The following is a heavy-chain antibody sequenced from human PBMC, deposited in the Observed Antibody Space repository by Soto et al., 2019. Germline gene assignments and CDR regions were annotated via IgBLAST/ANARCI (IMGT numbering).Heavy chain of an antibody. J-gene: IGHJ5*02. D-gene: IGHD6-19*01. CDR2: INHSGGT. V-gene: IGHV4-34*01. CDR1: GGSFSGYY. Sequence: QVQLQQWGAGLLKPSETLSLTCAVYGGSFSGYYWSWIRQPPGKGLEWIGEINHSGGTNYNPSLKSRVTISVDTSKNQFSLKLSSVTAADTAVYYCARGMGIAVAFFPWGQGTLVTVSS. CDR3: ARGMGIAVAFFP.